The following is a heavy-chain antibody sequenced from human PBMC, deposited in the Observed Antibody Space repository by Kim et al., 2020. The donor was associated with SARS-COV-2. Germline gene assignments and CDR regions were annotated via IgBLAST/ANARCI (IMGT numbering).Heavy chain of an antibody. J-gene: IGHJ5*02. CDR1: GDSVSSNSAA. CDR2: TYYRSKWYN. Sequence: SQTLSLTCAISGDSVSSNSAAWNWIRQSPSRGLECLGRTYYRSKWYNDYAVSVKSRITINPDTSKNQFSLQLNSVTPEDTAVYYCAAAPYSSSWYVLGNWFDPWGQGTLVTVSS. D-gene: IGHD6-13*01. V-gene: IGHV6-1*01. CDR3: AAAPYSSSWYVLGNWFDP.